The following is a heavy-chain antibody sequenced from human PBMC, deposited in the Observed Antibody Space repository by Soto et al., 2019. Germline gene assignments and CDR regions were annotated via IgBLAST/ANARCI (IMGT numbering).Heavy chain of an antibody. CDR2: IYYSGST. J-gene: IGHJ5*02. CDR1: GGSINSYY. V-gene: IGHV4-59*01. Sequence: SETLSLTCTVSGGSINSYYWSWIRQPPGKGLEWIGYIYYSGSTNYNPSLKSRVTISVDTSKNQFSLKISSVTAADTAVYYCGKVNDFGTVYYPPNCFAPWGQGTLVTVSS. CDR3: GKVNDFGTVYYPPNCFAP. D-gene: IGHD3-3*01.